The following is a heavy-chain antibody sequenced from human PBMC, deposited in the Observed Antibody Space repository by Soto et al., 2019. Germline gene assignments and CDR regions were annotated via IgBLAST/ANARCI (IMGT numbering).Heavy chain of an antibody. CDR3: ARPAVTTYYYYGMDV. CDR2: ISDDGSNK. Sequence: QVQLVESGGGVVQPGRSLRLSCAASGFTFSSYGMHWVCQAPGKGLEWVALISDDGSNKYYADSVKGRFTIARDNSKTTLYLQVSSLRAEDTAVYYRARPAVTTYYYYGMDVWGQGTTVTVSS. J-gene: IGHJ6*02. CDR1: GFTFSSYG. V-gene: IGHV3-30*03. D-gene: IGHD4-17*01.